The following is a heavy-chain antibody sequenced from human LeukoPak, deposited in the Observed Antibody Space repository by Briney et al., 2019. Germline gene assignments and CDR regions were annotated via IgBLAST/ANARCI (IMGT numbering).Heavy chain of an antibody. Sequence: ASVKVSCKASGGTFSSYAISWVRQAPGQGLEWMGGIIPIFGTANYAQKFQGRVTITADESTSTAYMELSSLRSEDTAVYYCARDRYVVVPAAVDWFDPWGQGTLVTVSS. CDR2: IIPIFGTA. D-gene: IGHD2-2*01. CDR1: GGTFSSYA. J-gene: IGHJ5*02. V-gene: IGHV1-69*13. CDR3: ARDRYVVVPAAVDWFDP.